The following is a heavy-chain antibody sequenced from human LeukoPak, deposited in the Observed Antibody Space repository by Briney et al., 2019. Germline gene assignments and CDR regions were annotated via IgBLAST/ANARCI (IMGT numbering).Heavy chain of an antibody. CDR3: ARVPAKEHDLGYSSGGSCYPYYFDY. Sequence: SDTLSLTCAVYSGSFSGYYWSWIRQPPGKGLEWIGEINHSGSTNYNPSLKSRVTISVDTSKNQFSLKLSSVTAADTAVYYCARVPAKEHDLGYSSGGSCYPYYFDYWGQGTLVTVSS. J-gene: IGHJ4*02. CDR2: INHSGST. V-gene: IGHV4-34*01. D-gene: IGHD2-15*01. CDR1: SGSFSGYY.